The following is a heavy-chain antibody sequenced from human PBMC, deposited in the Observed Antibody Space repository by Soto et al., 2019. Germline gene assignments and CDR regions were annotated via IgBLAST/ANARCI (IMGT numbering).Heavy chain of an antibody. CDR1: GFTFSSYG. D-gene: IGHD6-13*01. V-gene: IGHV3-30*18. CDR3: AKEYSSSWYLDY. Sequence: VGSLRLSCAASGFTFSSYGMHWVRQAPGKGLEWVAVISYDGSNKYYADSVKGRFTISRDNSKNTLYLQMNSLRAEDTAVYYCAKEYSSSWYLDYWGQGTLVTVSS. J-gene: IGHJ4*02. CDR2: ISYDGSNK.